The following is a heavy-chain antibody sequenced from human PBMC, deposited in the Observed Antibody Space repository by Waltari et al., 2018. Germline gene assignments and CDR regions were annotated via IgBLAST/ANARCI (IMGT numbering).Heavy chain of an antibody. CDR1: GGTFSSYT. CDR3: ARTTIAAAGYWYFDL. Sequence: QVQLVQSGAEVKKPGSSVKVSCKASGGTFSSYTISWVRQAPGQGLEWTGIINPGEGYTRYAEKFRGRVTITSDTSTTTVYMELSSLRSEDTAVYYCARTTIAAAGYWYFDLWGRGTLVTVSS. CDR2: INPGEGYT. J-gene: IGHJ2*01. D-gene: IGHD6-13*01. V-gene: IGHV1-69*02.